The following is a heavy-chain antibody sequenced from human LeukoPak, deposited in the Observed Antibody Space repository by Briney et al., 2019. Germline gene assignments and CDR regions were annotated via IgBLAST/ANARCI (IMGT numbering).Heavy chain of an antibody. CDR1: GFTFSGSA. J-gene: IGHJ6*03. D-gene: IGHD3-3*01. Sequence: GGSLRLSCAASGFTFSGSAMHWVRQASGKGLEWVGRIRSKANSCATAYAASVKGRFTISRDDSKNTAYLQMNSLKTEDTAVYYCTRTYDFWSGYSGPYYYMDVWGKGTTVTVSS. CDR2: IRSKANSCAT. CDR3: TRTYDFWSGYSGPYYYMDV. V-gene: IGHV3-73*01.